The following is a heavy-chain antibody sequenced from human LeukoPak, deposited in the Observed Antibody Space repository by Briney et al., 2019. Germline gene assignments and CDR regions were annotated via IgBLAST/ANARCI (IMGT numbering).Heavy chain of an antibody. CDR2: IRYDGSNK. J-gene: IGHJ4*02. CDR3: ARSPYGTLYYFDY. CDR1: GFTFSSYG. Sequence: PGGSLRLSCAASGFTFSSYGMHWVRQAPGKGLEWVAFIRYDGSNKYYADSVKGRFTISRDNSKNTLYLQMNSLRAEDTAVYYCARSPYGTLYYFDYWGQGTLVTVSS. V-gene: IGHV3-30*02. D-gene: IGHD4-17*01.